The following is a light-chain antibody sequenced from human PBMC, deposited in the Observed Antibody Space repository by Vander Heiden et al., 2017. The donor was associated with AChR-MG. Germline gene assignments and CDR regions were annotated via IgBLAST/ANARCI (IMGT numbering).Light chain of an antibody. CDR1: SGHTTYA. J-gene: IGLJ3*02. CDR2: VNSDGSH. CDR3: QVWGTGTLRM. V-gene: IGLV4-69*01. Sequence: QPVLTQSPSASAPRGASVKLTCSLSSGHTTYAIAWHQQQPQKGPRFLMKVNSDGSHSRGDRVPGRFSGSSSGAERYLTIFNLQSEDEADYYCQVWGTGTLRMFGGGTKLTVL.